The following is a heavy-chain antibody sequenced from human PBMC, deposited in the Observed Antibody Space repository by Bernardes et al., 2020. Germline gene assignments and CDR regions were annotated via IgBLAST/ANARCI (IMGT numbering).Heavy chain of an antibody. Sequence: GWSLRLSCVTSGFSFRNSWMKWARQAPEKGLEWVATIKGDGSETHYVDSVKGRFTISRDNSKNSLFLQMNSLRAEDTALYYCALQMGVSAVCRWGQGTLVTVSS. J-gene: IGHJ4*02. D-gene: IGHD2-8*02. CDR1: GFSFRNSW. CDR2: IKGDGSET. V-gene: IGHV3-7*03. CDR3: ALQMGVSAVCR.